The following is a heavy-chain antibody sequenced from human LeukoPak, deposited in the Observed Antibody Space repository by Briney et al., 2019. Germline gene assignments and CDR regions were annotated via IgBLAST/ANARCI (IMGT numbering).Heavy chain of an antibody. J-gene: IGHJ1*01. CDR2: ISSSGSTI. CDR1: GFTFSSYE. D-gene: IGHD2-15*01. V-gene: IGHV3-48*03. Sequence: GSLRLSCAASGFTFSSYEMNWVRQAPRKGLEWVSYISSSGSTIYYADSVKGRFSISRDNAKNSLYLQMNSLRAEDTAVYYCARRLIGYCSGGSCYSGYFQHWGQGTLVTVSS. CDR3: ARRLIGYCSGGSCYSGYFQH.